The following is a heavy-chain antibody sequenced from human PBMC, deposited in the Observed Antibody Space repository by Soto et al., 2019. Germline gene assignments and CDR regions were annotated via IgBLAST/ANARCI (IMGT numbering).Heavy chain of an antibody. J-gene: IGHJ6*02. V-gene: IGHV3-23*01. CDR2: ISGSGGST. D-gene: IGHD6-13*01. CDR1: GCTFSSYA. CDR3: AKKRIAARTPRYGMDV. Sequence: GGSLRLSCAASGCTFSSYAMSWVRQAPGKGLEWVSAISGSGGSTYYADSVKGRFTISRDNSKNTLYLQMNSLRAEDTAVYYCAKKRIAARTPRYGMDVWGQGTTVTVSS.